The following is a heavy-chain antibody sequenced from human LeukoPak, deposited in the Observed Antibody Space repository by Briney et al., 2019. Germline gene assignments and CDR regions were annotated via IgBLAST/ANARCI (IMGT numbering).Heavy chain of an antibody. Sequence: ASVKVSCKASGYTFTSYGISWVRQAPGQGLEWMGWISAYNGNTNYAQKLQGRVTMTTDTSTSTAYMELRSLRSDDTAVCYCARDRRPYSSSSPFDYWGQGTLVTVSS. CDR2: ISAYNGNT. D-gene: IGHD6-6*01. CDR1: GYTFTSYG. V-gene: IGHV1-18*01. CDR3: ARDRRPYSSSSPFDY. J-gene: IGHJ4*02.